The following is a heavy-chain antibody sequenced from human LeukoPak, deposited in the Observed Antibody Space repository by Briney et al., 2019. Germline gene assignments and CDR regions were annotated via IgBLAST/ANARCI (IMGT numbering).Heavy chain of an antibody. D-gene: IGHD3-10*01. CDR2: IKQDGSEK. CDR3: AKGFYYYGSGSYRYFEQ. CDR1: GFTFSSYW. J-gene: IGHJ4*02. Sequence: PGGSLRLSCAASGFTFSSYWMSWVRQAPGKGLEWVANIKQDGSEKYYVDSVKGRFTISRDNAKNSLYLQMNSLRAEDTAVYYCAKGFYYYGSGSYRYFEQWGQGTLVTVSS. V-gene: IGHV3-7*03.